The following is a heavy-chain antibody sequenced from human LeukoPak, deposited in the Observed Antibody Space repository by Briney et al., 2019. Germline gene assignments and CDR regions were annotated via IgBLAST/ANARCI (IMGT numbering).Heavy chain of an antibody. CDR1: GFTVSSNY. CDR3: ARAPPYYYDSSGYLFGEAFDI. D-gene: IGHD3-22*01. J-gene: IGHJ3*02. CDR2: IYSGGST. V-gene: IGHV3-53*01. Sequence: GGSLRLSCAASGFTVSSNYMSWVGQAPGKRLEWVSVIYSGGSTYYADSVKGRFTISRDNSKNTLYLQMNSLRAEDTAVYYCARAPPYYYDSSGYLFGEAFDIWGQGTTVTVSS.